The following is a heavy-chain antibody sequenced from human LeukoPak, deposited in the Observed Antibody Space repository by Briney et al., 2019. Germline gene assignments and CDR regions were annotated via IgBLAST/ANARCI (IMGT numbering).Heavy chain of an antibody. CDR2: ISGGGGTT. CDR3: AKDSPSGLVGAAVFDI. Sequence: GGSLRLSCAASGFTFSTYAMSWVRQAPGKGLEWVSVISGGGGTTYYADSVKGRFTISRDSSKNTLYLQMNILRAEDTAVYYCAKDSPSGLVGAAVFDIWGQGTMVTVSS. D-gene: IGHD1-26*01. J-gene: IGHJ3*02. V-gene: IGHV3-23*01. CDR1: GFTFSTYA.